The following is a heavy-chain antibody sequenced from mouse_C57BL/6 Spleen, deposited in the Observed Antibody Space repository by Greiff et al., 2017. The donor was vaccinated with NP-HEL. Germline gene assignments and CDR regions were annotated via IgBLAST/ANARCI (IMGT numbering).Heavy chain of an antibody. CDR2: LYPGDGDT. J-gene: IGHJ3*01. Sequence: QVQLQQSGAELVKPGASVKISCKASGYAFSSYWMNWVKQRPGKGLEWIGQLYPGDGDTNYNGKFKGEATLTAAKSSSTAYMQLSSLTSEDSEVYLCARGGYSGSGRILAYWGQGTLVTVSA. V-gene: IGHV1-80*01. CDR3: ARGGYSGSGRILAY. CDR1: GYAFSSYW. D-gene: IGHD1-1*01.